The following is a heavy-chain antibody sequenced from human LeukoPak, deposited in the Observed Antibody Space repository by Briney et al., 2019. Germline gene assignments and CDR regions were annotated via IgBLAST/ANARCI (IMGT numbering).Heavy chain of an antibody. CDR2: IFPSGGEI. CDR1: GFTFSTFA. Sequence: GGSLRLSCAASGFTFSTFAMIRVRQPPGKGLEWVSSIFPSGGEIHYADSVRGRFTISRDNSKSTLYLQMNSLRTEDTAVYYCARHSAEKYTGAYGWAPPDDYWGQGTLVTVSS. D-gene: IGHD7-27*01. CDR3: ARHSAEKYTGAYGWAPPDDY. J-gene: IGHJ4*02. V-gene: IGHV3-23*01.